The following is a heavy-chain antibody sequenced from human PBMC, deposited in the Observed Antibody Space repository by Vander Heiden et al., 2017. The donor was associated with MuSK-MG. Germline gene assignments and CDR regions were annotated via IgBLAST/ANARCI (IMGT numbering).Heavy chain of an antibody. CDR2: MYIGGST. J-gene: IGHJ6*02. CDR3: ARDYFFGEVPRGYYYGLDV. D-gene: IGHD3-10*01. V-gene: IGHV4-61*02. CDR1: GASIGSSRYY. Sequence: QVQLQESGPGLVKPSQTLSLTCSVSGASIGSSRYYWSWIRQPAGKGLEWIGRMYIGGSTDYNPSLKSRGSFSLDTSKNQFSLKVTSVTAEEKAVYYCARDYFFGEVPRGYYYGLDVWGQGTTVPVS.